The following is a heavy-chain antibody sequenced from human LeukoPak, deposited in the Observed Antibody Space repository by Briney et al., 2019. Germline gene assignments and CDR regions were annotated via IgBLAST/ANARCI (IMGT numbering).Heavy chain of an antibody. D-gene: IGHD2/OR15-2a*01. Sequence: PSDTLSLTCTVSGGSISSNNYYWGWIRQPPGKGLEWIRSIYYSGDTYYNPSLKSRATTSVDTSKNRFSLKLSSVTAADTAVYFCARHENIIIVRTAHAFDSWGQGTLLTVSS. CDR2: IYYSGDT. CDR3: ARHENIIIVRTAHAFDS. V-gene: IGHV4-39*01. CDR1: GGSISSNNYY. J-gene: IGHJ4*02.